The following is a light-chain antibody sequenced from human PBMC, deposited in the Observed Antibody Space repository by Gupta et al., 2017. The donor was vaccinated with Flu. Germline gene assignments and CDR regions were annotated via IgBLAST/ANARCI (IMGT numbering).Light chain of an antibody. CDR3: QQYYTTPS. CDR2: WAS. Sequence: DIVMTQSPDSLAWPLVERTTINCKSRQSILYTSNNKNYIAWYQQKPGQPPKLLIYWASTREDGVPDRFSGSGSATDFTLTISSLQAEDVAVYYCQQYYTTPSFGGGTKVEIK. J-gene: IGKJ4*01. V-gene: IGKV4-1*01. CDR1: QSILYTSNNKNY.